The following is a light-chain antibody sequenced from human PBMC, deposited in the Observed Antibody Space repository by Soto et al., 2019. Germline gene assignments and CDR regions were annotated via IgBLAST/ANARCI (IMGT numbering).Light chain of an antibody. CDR1: SSDVGGYNY. CDR3: SSYGGRYNYV. V-gene: IGLV2-8*01. CDR2: EVN. J-gene: IGLJ1*01. Sequence: QSALTQPPSASGSPGQSVTISCTGTSSDVGGYNYVSWYQQYPGKAPKLMIYEVNKRPSGVPDRFSGSKSGNTASLTVSGLQAEDEAAYYCSSYGGRYNYVLGNGTKVTVL.